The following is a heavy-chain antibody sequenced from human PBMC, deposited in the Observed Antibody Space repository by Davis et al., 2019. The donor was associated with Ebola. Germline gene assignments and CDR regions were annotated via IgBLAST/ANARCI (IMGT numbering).Heavy chain of an antibody. Sequence: SETLSLTCAVYGGSFSGYYWSWIRQPPGKGLEWIGEINHSGSTNYNPSLKSRVTISVDTSKNQFSLKLSSVTAADTTVYYCARVLAHSSGAVDYWGQGTLVTVSS. CDR3: ARVLAHSSGAVDY. V-gene: IGHV4-34*01. CDR2: INHSGST. CDR1: GGSFSGYY. D-gene: IGHD3-22*01. J-gene: IGHJ4*02.